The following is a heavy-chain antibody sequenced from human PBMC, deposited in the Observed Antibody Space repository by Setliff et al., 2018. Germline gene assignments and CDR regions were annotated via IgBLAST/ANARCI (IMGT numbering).Heavy chain of an antibody. J-gene: IGHJ4*02. CDR2: INPISGGA. CDR1: GYIFAGYY. D-gene: IGHD3-22*01. Sequence: ASVKVSCKASGYIFAGYYMHWVRKTPGQGLEWMGWINPISGGANYEQKFQGSVTLTRDTSISTGYMELRRLTSDDTAIYYCARVGVPSGYWYYLDYWGQGTQVTVSS. CDR3: ARVGVPSGYWYYLDY. V-gene: IGHV1-2*02.